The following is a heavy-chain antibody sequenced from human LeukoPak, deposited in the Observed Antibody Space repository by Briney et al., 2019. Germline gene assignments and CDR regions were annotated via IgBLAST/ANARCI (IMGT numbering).Heavy chain of an antibody. V-gene: IGHV3-7*01. CDR1: GFTFSSYW. J-gene: IGHJ3*02. D-gene: IGHD3-16*02. Sequence: GGSLRLSCAASGFTFSSYWMSWVRQAPGKGLEWVANIKQDGSEKYYVDSVKGRFTISRDNAKNTLYLQMNSLRAEDTAVYYCSRGGYHHGFDIWGQGTMVTVSS. CDR2: IKQDGSEK. CDR3: SRGGYHHGFDI.